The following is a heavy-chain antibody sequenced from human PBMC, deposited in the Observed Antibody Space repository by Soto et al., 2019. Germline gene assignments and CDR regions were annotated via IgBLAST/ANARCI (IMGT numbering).Heavy chain of an antibody. J-gene: IGHJ5*02. CDR1: GFTFSSYE. CDR2: ISSSGGNT. CDR3: AKEMGDYYDSSGSWFDP. D-gene: IGHD3-22*01. V-gene: IGHV3-23*01. Sequence: GGSLRLSCAASGFTFSSYEMNWVRQAPGKGLEWVSYISSSGGNTYYADSVKGRFTISRDNSKNTLFLQMNSLRAEDTALYFCAKEMGDYYDSSGSWFDPWGQGTLVTVSS.